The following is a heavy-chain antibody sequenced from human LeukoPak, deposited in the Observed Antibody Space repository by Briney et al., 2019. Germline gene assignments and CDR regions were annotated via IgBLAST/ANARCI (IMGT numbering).Heavy chain of an antibody. Sequence: ASVKVSCKASGYTFTGYYMHWVRQAPGQGLEWMGWINPNSGGTNYAQKFQGRVTMTRDTSISTAYMELSRLRSDDTAVYYCARGDIVVVPAAIESNWFDPWGQGTLVTVSS. CDR2: INPNSGGT. V-gene: IGHV1-2*02. D-gene: IGHD2-2*01. CDR3: ARGDIVVVPAAIESNWFDP. J-gene: IGHJ5*02. CDR1: GYTFTGYY.